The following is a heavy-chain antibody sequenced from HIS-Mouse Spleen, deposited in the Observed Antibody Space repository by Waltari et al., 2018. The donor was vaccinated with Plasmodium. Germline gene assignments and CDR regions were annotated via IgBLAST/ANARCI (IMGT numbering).Heavy chain of an antibody. CDR1: GFTFSSYG. D-gene: IGHD2-8*01. CDR2: IWYDGSNK. Sequence: VQLVESGGGVVQPGRSLRLSCAASGFTFSSYGMQWVRQAPGKGLEWVAVIWYDGSNKYYADSVKGRFTISRDNSKNTLYLQMNSLRAEDTAVYYCAKVAQGTRDAFDIWGQGTMVTVSS. J-gene: IGHJ3*02. V-gene: IGHV3-33*06. CDR3: AKVAQGTRDAFDI.